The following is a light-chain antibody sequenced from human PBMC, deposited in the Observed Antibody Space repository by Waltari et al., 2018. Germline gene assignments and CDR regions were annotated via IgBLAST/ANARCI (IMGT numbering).Light chain of an antibody. Sequence: QSALTQPASVSASPGQSITISCTGTSSDGGSFNLFPGYQHHPGKAPQLLIYDVSKPPSGVSNRFSGSKSGNTASLTISGLQAEDEADYYCCSYAGSSTLVFGGGTKLTVL. CDR1: SSDGGSFNL. V-gene: IGLV2-23*02. CDR2: DVS. J-gene: IGLJ3*02. CDR3: CSYAGSSTLV.